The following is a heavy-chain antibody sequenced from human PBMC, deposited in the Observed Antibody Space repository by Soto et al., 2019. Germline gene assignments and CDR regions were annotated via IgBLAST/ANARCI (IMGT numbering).Heavy chain of an antibody. CDR2: ISYDGSNK. CDR3: AKVPIS. CDR1: GFTFSSYA. V-gene: IGHV3-30-3*01. J-gene: IGHJ6*02. D-gene: IGHD3-3*01. Sequence: GGSPSLSCAASGFTFSSYAMHWVRQAPGKGLEWVAVISYDGSNKYYADSVKGRFTISRDNSKNTLYLQMNSLRAEDTAVYYCAKVPISWGQGTTVTVSS.